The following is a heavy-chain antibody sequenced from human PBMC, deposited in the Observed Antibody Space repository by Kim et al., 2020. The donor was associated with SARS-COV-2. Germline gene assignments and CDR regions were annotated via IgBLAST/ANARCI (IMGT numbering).Heavy chain of an antibody. V-gene: IGHV1-8*01. D-gene: IGHD2-21*01. CDR3: ARNIPFDY. Sequence: SGNTGYAQKFQGRVTMTRNTSISTAYMELSSLRSEDTAVYYCARNIPFDYWGQGTLVTVSS. CDR2: SGNT. J-gene: IGHJ4*02.